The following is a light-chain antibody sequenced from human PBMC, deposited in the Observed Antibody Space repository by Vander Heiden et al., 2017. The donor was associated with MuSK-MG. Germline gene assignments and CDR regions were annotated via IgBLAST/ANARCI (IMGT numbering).Light chain of an antibody. CDR1: QSVKDF. V-gene: IGKV1-39*01. J-gene: IGKJ1*01. CDR2: AAS. CDR3: LQSYSTPKT. Sequence: DIQMTQSPSSLSASVGDRVTITCRASQSVKDFLSWYQLKPGKAPKLLISAASSLQSGVPSRFSGSGSGTDFTHTINSLQPEDFATYCCLQSYSTPKTFGLGTKVEIK.